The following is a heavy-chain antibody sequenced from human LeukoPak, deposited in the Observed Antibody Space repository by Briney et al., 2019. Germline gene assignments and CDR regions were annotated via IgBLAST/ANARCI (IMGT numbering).Heavy chain of an antibody. CDR3: ARAKWGYGGYPYYFDY. CDR2: INHSGST. J-gene: IGHJ4*02. V-gene: IGHV4-34*01. CDR1: GGSFSGYY. D-gene: IGHD4-23*01. Sequence: PSETLSLTCAVCGGSFSGYYWSWIRQLPGKGLEWIGEINHSGSTNYNPSLKSRVTISVDTSKNQFSLKLSSVTAADTAVYYCARAKWGYGGYPYYFDYWGQGTLVTVSS.